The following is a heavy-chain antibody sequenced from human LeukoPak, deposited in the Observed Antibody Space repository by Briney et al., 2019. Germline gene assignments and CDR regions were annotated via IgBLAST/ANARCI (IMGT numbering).Heavy chain of an antibody. CDR1: GFTFSSYG. Sequence: PGGSLRLSCAAAGFTFSSYGMHWLRQAPGKVLEWGAVIWYDGSNKYYADSVKGRFTVSRDNSKNTLYLQMNSLRAEDTPVYYCARGHYYGSGSYGTFDPWGQGTLVTVSS. CDR3: ARGHYYGSGSYGTFDP. D-gene: IGHD3-10*01. CDR2: IWYDGSNK. V-gene: IGHV3-33*01. J-gene: IGHJ5*02.